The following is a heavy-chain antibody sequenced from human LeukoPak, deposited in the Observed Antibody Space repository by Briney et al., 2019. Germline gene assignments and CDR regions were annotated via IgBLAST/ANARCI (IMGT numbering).Heavy chain of an antibody. Sequence: SETLSLTCTVSGGSISSYYWSWIRQPAGKGLEWIGRIYTSGSTNYNPSLKSRVTMSVDTSKNQFSLKLSSVTAADTAVYYCAREALYGRSTGRFDPWGQGTLVTVSS. CDR2: IYTSGST. CDR3: AREALYGRSTGRFDP. J-gene: IGHJ5*02. D-gene: IGHD3-10*02. CDR1: GGSISSYY. V-gene: IGHV4-4*07.